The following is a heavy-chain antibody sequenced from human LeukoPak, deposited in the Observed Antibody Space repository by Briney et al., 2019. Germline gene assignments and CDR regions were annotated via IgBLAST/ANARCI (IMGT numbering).Heavy chain of an antibody. CDR3: AKDRYSSSWPTMDV. V-gene: IGHV3-9*01. J-gene: IGHJ6*03. Sequence: GRSLRLSCAASGFTFDDYAMHWVRQAPGNGLEWVSGISWNSGSIGYADSVKGRFTISRDNAKNSLYLQMDSLRAEDTALYYCAKDRYSSSWPTMDVWGKGTTVTVSS. D-gene: IGHD6-13*01. CDR1: GFTFDDYA. CDR2: ISWNSGSI.